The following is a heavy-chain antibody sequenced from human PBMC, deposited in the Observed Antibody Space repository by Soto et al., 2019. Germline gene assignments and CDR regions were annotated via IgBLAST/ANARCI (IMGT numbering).Heavy chain of an antibody. Sequence: QVPPQQWGAGLLKPSETLSLTCAVYGGSFSGHYWSWIRQPPGKGLEWIGELNHGGSSNYNPALESRDTISVDASKNQFSVKLGSVTAADTAVYYCARGGRRLRQWLNWFDLWGQGTLVTVSS. J-gene: IGHJ5*02. V-gene: IGHV4-34*01. CDR2: LNHGGSS. CDR1: GGSFSGHY. D-gene: IGHD6-19*01. CDR3: ARGGRRLRQWLNWFDL.